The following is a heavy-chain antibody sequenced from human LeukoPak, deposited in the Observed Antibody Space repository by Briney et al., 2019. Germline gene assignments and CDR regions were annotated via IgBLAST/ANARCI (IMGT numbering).Heavy chain of an antibody. CDR3: ARGRGAVAGTPDY. J-gene: IGHJ4*02. D-gene: IGHD6-19*01. Sequence: SSETLSLTCTVSGGSISSYYWSWIRQPPGKGLEWIGYIYYSGSTNYNPSLKSRVTISVDTSKNQFSLKLSSVTAADTAVYYCARGRGAVAGTPDYWGRGTLVTVSS. CDR2: IYYSGST. CDR1: GGSISSYY. V-gene: IGHV4-59*01.